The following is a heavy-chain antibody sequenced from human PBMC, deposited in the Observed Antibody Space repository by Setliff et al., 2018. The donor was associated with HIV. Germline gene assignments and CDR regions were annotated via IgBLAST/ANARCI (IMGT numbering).Heavy chain of an antibody. V-gene: IGHV3-11*05. J-gene: IGHJ4*02. CDR3: ARDRGYDLDYFDY. CDR1: GFTFNDYH. CDR2: IGSLGDK. Sequence: LSLSCVGSGFTFNDYHISWIRQAPGKGLEWISYIGSLGDKEYADSVKGRFTISRDNARKSVYLQIDSLRAEDTAVYYCARDRGYDLDYFDYWGQGTLVTVSS. D-gene: IGHD5-12*01.